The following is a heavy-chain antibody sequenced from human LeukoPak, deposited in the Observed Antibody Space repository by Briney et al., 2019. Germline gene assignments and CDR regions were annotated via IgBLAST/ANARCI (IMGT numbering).Heavy chain of an antibody. CDR1: GFSLSSTEVG. J-gene: IGHJ1*01. CDR2: IYWDDDK. CDR3: AHTIGAGNSAVFQH. Sequence: SGPTLVKPTQTLTLTCTFSGFSLSSTEVGVGWVRQPPGKALEWLAVIYWDDDKRYSPSLKSRVTITKDTSKNQVVLTMTNMDPVDTATYYCAHTIGAGNSAVFQHWGPGTLVNVSS. V-gene: IGHV2-5*02. D-gene: IGHD4-23*01.